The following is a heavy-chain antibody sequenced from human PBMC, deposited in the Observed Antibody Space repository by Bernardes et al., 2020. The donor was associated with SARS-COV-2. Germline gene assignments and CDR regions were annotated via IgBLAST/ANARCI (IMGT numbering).Heavy chain of an antibody. CDR3: AKDGGKNTYYYDSSGYSPTDY. J-gene: IGHJ4*02. CDR2: ISGSGGST. Sequence: GGSLRLSCAASGFTFSSYAMSWVRQAPGKGLEWVSAISGSGGSTYYADSVKGRFTISRDNSKNTLYLQMNSLRAEDTAVYYCAKDGGKNTYYYDSSGYSPTDYWGQGTLVTVSS. D-gene: IGHD3-22*01. V-gene: IGHV3-23*01. CDR1: GFTFSSYA.